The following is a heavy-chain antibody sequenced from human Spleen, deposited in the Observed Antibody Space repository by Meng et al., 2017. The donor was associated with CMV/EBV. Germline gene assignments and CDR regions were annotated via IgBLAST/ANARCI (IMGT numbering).Heavy chain of an antibody. V-gene: IGHV3-11*04. CDR3: ARDNFAGSRDRGWFDP. CDR2: ISSSGSTI. Sequence: GESLKISCAASGFTFSDYFMSWIRQAPGKGLEWVSYISSSGSTIYYADSVKGRFTISRDNAKNSLWLQMNSLRAEDTAVYYCARDNFAGSRDRGWFDPWGQGTLVTVSS. J-gene: IGHJ5*02. D-gene: IGHD1-14*01. CDR1: GFTFSDYF.